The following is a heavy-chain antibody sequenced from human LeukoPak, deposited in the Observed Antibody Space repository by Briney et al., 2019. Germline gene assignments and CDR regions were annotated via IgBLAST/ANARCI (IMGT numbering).Heavy chain of an antibody. CDR1: GGSFSGYY. Sequence: WETLSLTCAVYGGSFSGYYWSWIRQPPGKGLEWIGEINHSGSTNYNPSLKSRVTISVDTSKNQFSLKLSSVTAADTAVYYCAREPNSDLLHYYGMDVWGQGTTVTVSS. CDR2: INHSGST. J-gene: IGHJ6*02. V-gene: IGHV4-34*01. D-gene: IGHD1/OR15-1a*01. CDR3: AREPNSDLLHYYGMDV.